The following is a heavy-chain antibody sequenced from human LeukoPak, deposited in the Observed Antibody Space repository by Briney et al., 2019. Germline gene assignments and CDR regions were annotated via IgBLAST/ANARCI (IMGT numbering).Heavy chain of an antibody. V-gene: IGHV4-31*02. Sequence: LRLSCAASGFTFSSYAMSWIRQHPGKGLEWIGYIYYSGSTYYNPSLKSRVTISVDTSKNQFSLKLSSVTAADTAVYYCARVKAARWHGDYLRFDYWGQGTLVTVSS. CDR1: GFTFSSYA. CDR3: ARVKAARWHGDYLRFDY. CDR2: IYYSGST. D-gene: IGHD4-17*01. J-gene: IGHJ4*02.